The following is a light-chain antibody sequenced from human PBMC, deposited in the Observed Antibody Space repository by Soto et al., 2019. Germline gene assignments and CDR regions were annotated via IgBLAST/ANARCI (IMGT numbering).Light chain of an antibody. CDR2: DAS. CDR1: QSVSTY. Sequence: EIVLTQSPATLSLSPGERATLSCRASQSVSTYLAWYQQKPGQPPRLLICDASTRAPGIPARFSGSGSGTDFTLPISSLEPEDFEVYYCQHRSSCPYTFGQGTKLEIK. J-gene: IGKJ2*01. CDR3: QHRSSCPYT. V-gene: IGKV3-11*01.